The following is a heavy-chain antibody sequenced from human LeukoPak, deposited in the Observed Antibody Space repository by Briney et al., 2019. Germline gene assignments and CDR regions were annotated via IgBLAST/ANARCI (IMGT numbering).Heavy chain of an antibody. V-gene: IGHV1-69*04. Sequence: GASVKVSCKASGGTFSSYAISWVRQAPGRGREWMGRIIPILGIANYAQKFQGRVTITADKSTSTAYMELSSLRSEDTAVYYCARGHVLRYFDFFDYWGQGTLVTVSS. J-gene: IGHJ4*02. CDR1: GGTFSSYA. CDR2: IIPILGIA. CDR3: ARGHVLRYFDFFDY. D-gene: IGHD3-9*01.